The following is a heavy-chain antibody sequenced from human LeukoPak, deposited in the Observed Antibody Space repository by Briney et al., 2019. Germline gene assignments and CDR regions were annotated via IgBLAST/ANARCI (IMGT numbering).Heavy chain of an antibody. Sequence: PGRSLRLSCAASGFTFSSYAMSWVRQAPGKGLEWVSAISGSGGSTYYADSVKGRFTISRDNSKNTLYLQMDSLRAEDTAVYYCAKDIEPSSGSYLGAFDIWGQGTMVTVSS. CDR2: ISGSGGST. CDR3: AKDIEPSSGSYLGAFDI. V-gene: IGHV3-23*01. J-gene: IGHJ3*02. CDR1: GFTFSSYA. D-gene: IGHD1-26*01.